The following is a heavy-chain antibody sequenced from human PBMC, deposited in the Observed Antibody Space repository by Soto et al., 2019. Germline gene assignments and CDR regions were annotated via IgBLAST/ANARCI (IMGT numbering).Heavy chain of an antibody. CDR2: MAHDGSNQ. CDR3: ARSSGGSSYYPPDY. D-gene: IGHD2-15*01. V-gene: IGHV3-30*03. CDR1: GFTFSSYG. J-gene: IGHJ4*02. Sequence: QVQLVESGGGVVQPGGSLRLSCAASGFTFSSYGMQWVRQSPGEGLEWVAIMAHDGSNQYYGDSVKGRFTISRDNSKHTLYLQMDSLRPEDTAVYYCARSSGGSSYYPPDYWGQGTLVTVSS.